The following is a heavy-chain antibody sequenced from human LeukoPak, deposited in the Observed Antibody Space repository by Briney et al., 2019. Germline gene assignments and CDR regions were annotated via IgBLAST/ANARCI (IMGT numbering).Heavy chain of an antibody. Sequence: GGSLRLSCAASGFTFSSYEMNWVRQAPGKGLEWVSYISSSGSTIYYADSVKGRFTISRDNSKNTLYLQMNSLRAEDTAVYYCAKGRRAPLVGTITKSWIDYWGQGTLVTVSS. V-gene: IGHV3-48*03. J-gene: IGHJ4*02. D-gene: IGHD1-7*01. CDR3: AKGRRAPLVGTITKSWIDY. CDR2: ISSSGSTI. CDR1: GFTFSSYE.